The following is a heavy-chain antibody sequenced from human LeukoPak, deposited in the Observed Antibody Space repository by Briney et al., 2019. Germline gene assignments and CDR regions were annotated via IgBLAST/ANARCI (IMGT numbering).Heavy chain of an antibody. D-gene: IGHD6-13*01. CDR3: ARKGQGSNWAAEYFQN. V-gene: IGHV3-23*01. Sequence: GGSLRLSCAASGFTFSNYAMSWVRQAPGKGLEWVSAISGSGGTGTYYADSVKGRFTISRDNSKNTLYLQMSSLRADDTAVYYCARKGQGSNWAAEYFQNWGQGTLVTVSS. CDR2: ISGSGGTGT. CDR1: GFTFSNYA. J-gene: IGHJ1*01.